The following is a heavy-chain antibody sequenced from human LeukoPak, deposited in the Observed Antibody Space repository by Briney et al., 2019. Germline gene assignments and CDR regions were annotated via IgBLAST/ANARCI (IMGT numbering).Heavy chain of an antibody. CDR2: IFYSGST. Sequence: PSETLSLTCTVSGGSISSYYWSWIRQPPGKGLEWIGYIFYSGSTNYNPSLKSRVTISVDTSKNQFSLNLSSVTATDTAVYYCARRVVAAAGTAFDYWGQGTLVTVSS. CDR1: GGSISSYY. CDR3: ARRVVAAAGTAFDY. J-gene: IGHJ4*02. D-gene: IGHD6-13*01. V-gene: IGHV4-59*08.